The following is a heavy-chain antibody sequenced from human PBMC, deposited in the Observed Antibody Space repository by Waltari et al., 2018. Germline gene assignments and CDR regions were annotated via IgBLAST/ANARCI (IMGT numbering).Heavy chain of an antibody. D-gene: IGHD3-3*02. V-gene: IGHV4-39*01. CDR3: ARFSKSANWIDP. J-gene: IGHJ5*02. CDR1: CGSLRSRGSY. Sequence: QLQLQESGPGLVKPSETLSLTCTVPCGSLRSRGSYWGWIRQPPGKGLEWIGSISYSGITYYNTSLMSRVTISVDTSKNQFSLKLTSVIAAETAVFYCARFSKSANWIDPWGQGTLVTVSS. CDR2: ISYSGIT.